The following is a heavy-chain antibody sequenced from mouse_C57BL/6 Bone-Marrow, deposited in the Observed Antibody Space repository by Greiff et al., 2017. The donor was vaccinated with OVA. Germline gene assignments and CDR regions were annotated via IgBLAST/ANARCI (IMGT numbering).Heavy chain of an antibody. CDR2: IYPGDGDT. J-gene: IGHJ2*01. Sequence: VQLQQSGPELVKPGASVKISCKASGYAFSSSWMNWVKQRPGKGLEWIGRIYPGDGDTNYNGKFKGKATLTADKSSSTAYMQLSSLTSEDSAVYFCARWGVSTPYYFDYWGQGTTLTVSS. V-gene: IGHV1-82*01. CDR1: GYAFSSSW. CDR3: ARWGVSTPYYFDY.